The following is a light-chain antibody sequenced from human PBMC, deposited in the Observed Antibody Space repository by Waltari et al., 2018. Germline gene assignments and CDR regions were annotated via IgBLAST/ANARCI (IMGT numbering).Light chain of an antibody. V-gene: IGKV1-39*01. J-gene: IGKJ3*01. CDR1: QSISTY. CDR3: QQSYRTPFT. Sequence: DIQMNQSPTSLSASVGDRVTITCRASQSISTYLNWYQQKPGKAPKLLISAVSNLQSGVPSRFTGSGSGTDFTLTINSLQPEDFATYYCQQSYRTPFTFGPGTKVDI. CDR2: AVS.